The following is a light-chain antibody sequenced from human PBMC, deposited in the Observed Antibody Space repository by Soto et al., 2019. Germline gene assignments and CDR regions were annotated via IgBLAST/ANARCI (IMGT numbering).Light chain of an antibody. Sequence: DLQMTQSPSTLSAFVGDRVTITCRATQDINNWLAWYQQKPGKAPRLLIYDVSTLQTGVPSRFSGRGSGTEATLIISSQQPDDVATYYCQQYFHYPVTFGRGTKVDI. V-gene: IGKV1-5*01. CDR2: DVS. J-gene: IGKJ2*01. CDR1: QDINNW. CDR3: QQYFHYPVT.